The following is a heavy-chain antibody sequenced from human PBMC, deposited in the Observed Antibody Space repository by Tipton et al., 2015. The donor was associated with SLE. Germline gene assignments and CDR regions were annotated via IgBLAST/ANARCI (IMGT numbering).Heavy chain of an antibody. J-gene: IGHJ4*02. Sequence: SLRLSCAASGFTFSSYGMHWVRQAPGKGLEWVAFIRYDGSNKYYADSVKGRFTISRDNAKNSLYLQMNSLRAEDTAVYYCARDSSSWYDYWGQGTLVTVSS. CDR3: ARDSSSWYDY. CDR1: GFTFSSYG. V-gene: IGHV3-30*02. D-gene: IGHD6-13*01. CDR2: IRYDGSNK.